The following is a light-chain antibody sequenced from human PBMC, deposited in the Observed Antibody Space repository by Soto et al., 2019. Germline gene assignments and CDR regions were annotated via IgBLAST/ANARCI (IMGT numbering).Light chain of an antibody. CDR3: SSYAGSNIQV. V-gene: IGLV2-8*01. CDR2: EVS. CDR1: SSDVGGYNY. Sequence: QSVLTQPPSASGSPGQSVTISCTGTSSDVGGYNYVSWYQQHPGKAPKLMIYEVSKRPSGVPDRFSGSKSGNTASLTVSGLQAEDEADYYCSSYAGSNIQVFGTGTKVTV. J-gene: IGLJ1*01.